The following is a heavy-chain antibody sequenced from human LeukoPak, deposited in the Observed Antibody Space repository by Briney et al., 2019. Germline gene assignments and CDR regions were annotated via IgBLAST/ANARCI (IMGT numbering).Heavy chain of an antibody. V-gene: IGHV3-48*02. J-gene: IGHJ5*02. CDR3: ARVVASRPDWFDP. Sequence: GGSLRLSCAASGFPFSDYAMNWVRQAPGKGLEWISYISRSGHLIYYADSVRGRFTISRDNAKNSLYLQMNSLRDEDTAVYCCARVVASRPDWFDPWGQGTLVTVSS. CDR2: ISRSGHLI. CDR1: GFPFSDYA.